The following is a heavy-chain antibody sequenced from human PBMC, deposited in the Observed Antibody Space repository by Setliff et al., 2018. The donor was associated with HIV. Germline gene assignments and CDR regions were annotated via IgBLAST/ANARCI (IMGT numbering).Heavy chain of an antibody. CDR3: TRHLPVYYGSGVSYYFDY. J-gene: IGHJ4*02. CDR2: IANDGXT. CDR1: GAXXSSGXXX. Sequence: PSXTLSXXXSVSGAXXSSGXXXXXWIRXXPGKGLEWNGYIANDGXTXXXPPLQSRLRISVAPXKNQVSLKLTSVTAADTAVYYCTRHLPVYYGSGVSYYFDYWGQGTLVTVSA. V-gene: IGHV4-61*01. D-gene: IGHD3-10*01.